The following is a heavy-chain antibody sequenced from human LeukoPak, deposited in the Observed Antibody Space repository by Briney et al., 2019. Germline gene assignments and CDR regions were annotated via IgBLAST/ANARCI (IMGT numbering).Heavy chain of an antibody. J-gene: IGHJ4*02. D-gene: IGHD2-2*01. CDR3: AGVMGRYCSSTSCYVDY. Sequence: PGGSLRLSCAASGFTFSSYVMHWVRQAPGKGLEWVAVISYDGSNKYYADSVKGRFTISRDNSKNTLYLQMNSLRAEDTAVYYCAGVMGRYCSSTSCYVDYWGQGTLVTVSS. V-gene: IGHV3-30*04. CDR2: ISYDGSNK. CDR1: GFTFSSYV.